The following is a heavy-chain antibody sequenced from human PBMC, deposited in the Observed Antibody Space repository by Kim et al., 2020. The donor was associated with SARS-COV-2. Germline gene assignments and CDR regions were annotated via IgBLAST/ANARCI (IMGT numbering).Heavy chain of an antibody. CDR3: TRNDTFLDY. Sequence: GGSLRLSCAASGFTFRSAWMSWVRQAPGKGLEWVGRIKSKADGGTTDYAAPVKGRFTISRDDSRNTLYLQMNSLKIEDTAIYYCTRNDTFLDYWGQGTLVPVSS. V-gene: IGHV3-15*01. CDR2: IKSKADGGTT. J-gene: IGHJ4*02. CDR1: GFTFRSAW. D-gene: IGHD1-1*01.